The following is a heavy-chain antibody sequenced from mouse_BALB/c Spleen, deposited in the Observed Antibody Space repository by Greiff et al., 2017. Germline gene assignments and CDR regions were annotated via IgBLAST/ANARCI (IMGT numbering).Heavy chain of an antibody. D-gene: IGHD2-14*01. CDR2: INPDSSTI. V-gene: IGHV4-1*02. Sequence: DVKLQESGGGLVQPGGSLKLSCAASGFDFSRYWMSWVRQAPGKGLEWIGEINPDSSTINYTPSLKDKFIISRDNAKNTLYLQMSKVRSEDTALYYCARGYYRYDNAMDYWGQGTSVTVSS. CDR3: ARGYYRYDNAMDY. J-gene: IGHJ4*01. CDR1: GFDFSRYW.